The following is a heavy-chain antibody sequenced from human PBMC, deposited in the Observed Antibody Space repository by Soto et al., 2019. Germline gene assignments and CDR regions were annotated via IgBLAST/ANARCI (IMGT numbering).Heavy chain of an antibody. CDR3: ARVASGLWFGELLGRPDSLYNWFDP. CDR1: GFTFSSYS. CDR2: ISSSSSYI. J-gene: IGHJ5*02. D-gene: IGHD3-10*01. Sequence: PGGSLRLSCAASGFTFSSYSMNWVRQAPGKGLEWVSSISSSSSYIYYADSVKGRFTISRDNAKSSLYLQMNSLRAEDTAVYYCARVASGLWFGELLGRPDSLYNWFDPWGQGTLVTVSS. V-gene: IGHV3-21*01.